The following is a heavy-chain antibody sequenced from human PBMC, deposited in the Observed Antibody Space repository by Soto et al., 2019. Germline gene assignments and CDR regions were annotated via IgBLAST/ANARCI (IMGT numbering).Heavy chain of an antibody. Sequence: PSETLSLTCTVSGGSISSYYWSWIRQPPGKGLEWIGYIYYSGSTNYNPSLKSRVTISVDTSKNQFSLKLSSVTAADTAVYYCARFRGYGESYYFDYWGQGNLVTVS. CDR2: IYYSGST. V-gene: IGHV4-59*08. CDR1: GGSISSYY. D-gene: IGHD4-17*01. CDR3: ARFRGYGESYYFDY. J-gene: IGHJ4*02.